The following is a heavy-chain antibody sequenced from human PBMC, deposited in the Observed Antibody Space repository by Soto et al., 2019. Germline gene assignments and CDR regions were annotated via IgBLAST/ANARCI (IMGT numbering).Heavy chain of an antibody. V-gene: IGHV1-69*01. D-gene: IGHD2-21*01. Sequence: QVQLVQSGAEVKKPGSSVKVSCKASGGTFSSYAISWVRQAPGQGLEWMGGIIPIFGTANYAQKFQGRVTITADESTSTAYMELSSLRSEDTAVYYCAKRLGGDPSADYYYYYGMDVWGQGTTVTVSS. J-gene: IGHJ6*02. CDR2: IIPIFGTA. CDR1: GGTFSSYA. CDR3: AKRLGGDPSADYYYYYGMDV.